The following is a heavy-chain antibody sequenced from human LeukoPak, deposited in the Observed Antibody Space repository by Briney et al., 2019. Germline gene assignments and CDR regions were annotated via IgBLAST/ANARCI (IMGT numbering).Heavy chain of an antibody. CDR3: ARYTVTNLLDF. Sequence: PSETLSLTCFVSGGSISGDDDYWSWIRQPPGKGLEWIGYINHSGNTYYIPSLRSRGTISIDTSKNQFSLELSSVTAADTAVYYCARYTVTNLLDFWGQGTLVTVSS. J-gene: IGHJ4*02. CDR2: INHSGNT. V-gene: IGHV4-30-4*08. D-gene: IGHD4-17*01. CDR1: GGSISGDDDY.